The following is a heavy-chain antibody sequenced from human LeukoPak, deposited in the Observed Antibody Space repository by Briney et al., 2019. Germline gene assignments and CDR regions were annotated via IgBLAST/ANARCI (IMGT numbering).Heavy chain of an antibody. Sequence: GGSLRLSCAASAFNFNNYNMNWVRQAPGKGLEWVSYITLSSSTIYYADSVKGRFTISRDNAKNSLYLQMNSLRAEDTAVYYCARIYCSSTSCYFYYFGYWGQGTLVTVSS. D-gene: IGHD2-2*01. V-gene: IGHV3-48*04. CDR3: ARIYCSSTSCYFYYFGY. CDR2: ITLSSSTI. J-gene: IGHJ4*02. CDR1: AFNFNNYN.